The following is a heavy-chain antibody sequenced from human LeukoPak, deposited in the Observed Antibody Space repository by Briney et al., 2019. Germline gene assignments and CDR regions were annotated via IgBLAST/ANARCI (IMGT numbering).Heavy chain of an antibody. CDR2: IFHSGST. J-gene: IGHJ4*02. Sequence: SETLSLTCAVSGGSISSGGYPWSWIRQPPGKGLEWIGYIFHSGSTKYSPSLKSRVTISVDRPKNQFSLKLSSVTAADTAVYYCARGPLAYNFGEFDYWGQGALVTVSS. CDR1: GGSISSGGYP. V-gene: IGHV4-30-2*01. D-gene: IGHD5-18*01. CDR3: ARGPLAYNFGEFDY.